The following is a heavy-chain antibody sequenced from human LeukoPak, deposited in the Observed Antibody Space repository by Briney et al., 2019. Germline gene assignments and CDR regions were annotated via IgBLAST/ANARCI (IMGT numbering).Heavy chain of an antibody. Sequence: ASVKVSCKASGGTFSSYAISWVRQAPGQGLEWMGGIIPIFGTANYAQKFQGRVTITADESTSTAYMELSSLRSEDTAVYYCAISLPGYSSGWYPYYFDYWGQGTLVTVSS. D-gene: IGHD6-19*01. CDR1: GGTFSSYA. J-gene: IGHJ4*02. CDR2: IIPIFGTA. CDR3: AISLPGYSSGWYPYYFDY. V-gene: IGHV1-69*13.